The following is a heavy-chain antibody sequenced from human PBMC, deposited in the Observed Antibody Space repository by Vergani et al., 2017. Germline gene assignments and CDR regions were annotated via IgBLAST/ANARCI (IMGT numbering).Heavy chain of an antibody. CDR2: IYHSGST. J-gene: IGHJ6*03. CDR3: ARGTGYCGSTSCYYYYYYYMDV. D-gene: IGHD2-2*01. V-gene: IGHV4-38-2*01. CDR1: GYSISSGYY. Sequence: QVQLQESGPGLVKPSETLSLTCAVSGYSISSGYYWGWIRQPPGKGLEWIGSIYHSGSTYYNPSLKSRVTISVDTSKNQFSLKLSSVTAADTAVYYCARGTGYCGSTSCYYYYYYYMDVWGKGTTVTVSS.